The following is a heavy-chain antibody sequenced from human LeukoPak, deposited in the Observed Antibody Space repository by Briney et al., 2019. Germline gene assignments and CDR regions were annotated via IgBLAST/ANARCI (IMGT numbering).Heavy chain of an antibody. CDR3: AREVMDNLRFDY. CDR2: INPSGGDT. CDR1: GYTFTSYY. V-gene: IGHV1-46*01. D-gene: IGHD1-14*01. Sequence: ASVKVSCKASGYTFTSYYMHWVRQAPGQGLEWMGIINPSGGDTSYAQKSQGRLTMTRYTSTNTVYMELTSLRSEDTAVYYCAREVMDNLRFDYWGQGTLVTVSS. J-gene: IGHJ4*02.